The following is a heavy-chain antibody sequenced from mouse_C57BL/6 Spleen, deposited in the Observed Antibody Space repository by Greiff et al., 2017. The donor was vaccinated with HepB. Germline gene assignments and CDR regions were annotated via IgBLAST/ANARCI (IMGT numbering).Heavy chain of an antibody. J-gene: IGHJ4*01. CDR1: GYTFTSYG. CDR2: IYPRSGNT. D-gene: IGHD2-5*01. Sequence: VKLVESGAELARPGASVKLSCKASGYTFTSYGLSWVKQRTGQGLEWIGEIYPRSGNTYYNEKFKGKATLTADKSSSTAYMELRSLTSEDSAVYFCARSYYSNYVAMDYWGQGTSVTVSS. V-gene: IGHV1-81*01. CDR3: ARSYYSNYVAMDY.